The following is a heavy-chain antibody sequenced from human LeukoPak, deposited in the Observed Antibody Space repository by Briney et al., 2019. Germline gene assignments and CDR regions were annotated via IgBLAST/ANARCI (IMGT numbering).Heavy chain of an antibody. J-gene: IGHJ4*02. D-gene: IGHD2-8*01. CDR2: ISLTGLT. CDR3: SRENGAFSPFGY. Sequence: PSGTLSLTCGVSGGSISNTNWWSWVRRPPGQGLEWIGEISLTGLTHYNPSLESRLTVSLDKSKNQLSLTLTSVTAADTAVYYCSRENGAFSPFGYWGQGTLVTVLS. V-gene: IGHV4-4*02. CDR1: GGSISNTNW.